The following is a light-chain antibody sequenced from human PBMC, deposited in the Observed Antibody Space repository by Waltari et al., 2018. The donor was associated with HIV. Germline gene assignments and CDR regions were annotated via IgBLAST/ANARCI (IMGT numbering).Light chain of an antibody. V-gene: IGLV6-57*02. J-gene: IGLJ2*01. Sequence: NFMLPQPHSVSESPGKTLTISCPGSSGSIGPNYVKWYQQRPGSAPTTVIYEDNRRPSGVPNRFSGSIDSSSNSASLTISGLMTEDEAVYYCQSYDSTNHVVFGGGTKLTVL. CDR1: SGSIGPNY. CDR2: EDN. CDR3: QSYDSTNHVV.